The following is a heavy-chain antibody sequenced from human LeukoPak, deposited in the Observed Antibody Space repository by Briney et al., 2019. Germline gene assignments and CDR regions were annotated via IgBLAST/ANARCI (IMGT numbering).Heavy chain of an antibody. CDR3: ARGVVGDTAMVNY. CDR2: MNPNSGNT. V-gene: IGHV1-8*01. D-gene: IGHD5-18*01. CDR1: GYTFTSYD. Sequence: ASVKVSCKASGYTFTSYDINWVRQDSGQWLEWMGWMNPNSGNTGYAQKFQGRVTMTRNTSISTAYMEQSSLRSEDTAVYYCARGVVGDTAMVNYWGQGTLVTVSS. J-gene: IGHJ4*02.